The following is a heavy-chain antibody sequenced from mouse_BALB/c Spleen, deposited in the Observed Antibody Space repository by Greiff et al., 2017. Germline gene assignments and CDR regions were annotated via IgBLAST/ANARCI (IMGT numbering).Heavy chain of an antibody. Sequence: EVQLQESGPGLVKPSQSLSLTCSVTGYSITSGYYWNWIRQFPGNKLEWMGYISYDGSNNYNPSLKNRISITRDTSKNQFFLKLNSVTTEDTATYYCARDQPYYYAMDYWGQGTSVTVSS. D-gene: IGHD6-1*01. J-gene: IGHJ4*01. V-gene: IGHV3-6*02. CDR2: ISYDGSN. CDR1: GYSITSGYY. CDR3: ARDQPYYYAMDY.